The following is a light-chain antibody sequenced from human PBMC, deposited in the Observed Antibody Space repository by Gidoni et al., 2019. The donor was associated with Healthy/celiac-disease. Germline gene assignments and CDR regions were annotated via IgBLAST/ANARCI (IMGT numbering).Light chain of an antibody. Sequence: IVMTQSPLSLPVTPGEPASISCRSSQSLLHSNGYNYLDWYLQKPGQSPQLLIYLGSNRASGVPDRFSGSGSGTDFTLKISRVEAEDVGVYYCMQALQTPCSFGQGTKLEIK. CDR3: MQALQTPCS. CDR2: LGS. J-gene: IGKJ2*04. CDR1: QSLLHSNGYNY. V-gene: IGKV2-28*01.